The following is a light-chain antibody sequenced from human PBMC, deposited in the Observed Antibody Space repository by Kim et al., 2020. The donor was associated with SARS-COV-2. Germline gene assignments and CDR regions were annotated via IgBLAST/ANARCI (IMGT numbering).Light chain of an antibody. Sequence: GDRVTITCRASQGISSYLAWYQQKPGKAPKLLIYAASTLQSGVPSRFSGSGSGTDFTLTISSLQPEDFATYYCQQLNSYPWTFGQGTKVDIK. CDR2: AAS. CDR3: QQLNSYPWT. CDR1: QGISSY. V-gene: IGKV1-9*01. J-gene: IGKJ1*01.